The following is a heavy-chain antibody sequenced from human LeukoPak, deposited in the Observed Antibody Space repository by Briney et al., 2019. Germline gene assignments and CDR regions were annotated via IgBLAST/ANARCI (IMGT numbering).Heavy chain of an antibody. CDR3: ARAGGTFDN. V-gene: IGHV6-1*01. CDR1: GDSVSSKSAS. J-gene: IGHJ4*02. Sequence: SQTLSLTCAISGDSVSSKSASWNWIRQSPSRGLEWLGRTYYRSKWYLEYAVSVKSRISINPDTSQNQFSLQLSSLTIEDTAVYYCARAGGTFDNWGQGTLVTVSS. CDR2: TYYRSKWYL. D-gene: IGHD1-1*01.